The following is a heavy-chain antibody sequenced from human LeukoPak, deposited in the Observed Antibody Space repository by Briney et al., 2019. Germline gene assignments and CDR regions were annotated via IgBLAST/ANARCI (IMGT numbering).Heavy chain of an antibody. J-gene: IGHJ6*03. Sequence: TSVKVSCKASGYTFTGYYMHWVRQAPGQGLEWMGWINPNSGGTNYAQKFQGRVTMTRDTSISTAYMELSRLRSDDTAVYYCATSGGSSGSYYRGDYYYYYMDVWGKGTTVTVSS. CDR3: ATSGGSSGSYYRGDYYYYYMDV. V-gene: IGHV1-2*02. CDR1: GYTFTGYY. CDR2: INPNSGGT. D-gene: IGHD3-10*01.